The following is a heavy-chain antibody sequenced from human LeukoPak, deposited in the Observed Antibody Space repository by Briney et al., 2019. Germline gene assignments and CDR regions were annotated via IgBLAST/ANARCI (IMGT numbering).Heavy chain of an antibody. CDR2: LRGSGIST. V-gene: IGHV3-23*01. J-gene: IGHJ3*02. D-gene: IGHD3-22*01. CDR3: ARIKYYYDSSGYYYDAFDI. Sequence: PGGSLRLSCAASGFTFNSYAMSWVRQAPGKGLEWVSALRGSGISTYYADSVKGRFTISRDNSKNTLYLQMDSLRAEDTAVYYCARIKYYYDSSGYYYDAFDIWGQGTMVTVSS. CDR1: GFTFNSYA.